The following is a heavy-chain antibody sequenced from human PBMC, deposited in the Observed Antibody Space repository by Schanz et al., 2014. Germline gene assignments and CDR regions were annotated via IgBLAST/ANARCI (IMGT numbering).Heavy chain of an antibody. D-gene: IGHD2-15*01. CDR3: ARDRGYCSGGSCLTFDY. CDR1: GFTFSSYS. CDR2: ISNDGSIK. V-gene: IGHV3-30-3*01. Sequence: QVQLLQFGGGVVQPGRSLRLSCAASGFTFSSYSMHWVRQAPGQGLEWVALISNDGSIKYYADSVEGRFTISRDNSKNTLYLQMNTLRAEDTAVYYCARDRGYCSGGSCLTFDYWGQGTLVTVSS. J-gene: IGHJ4*02.